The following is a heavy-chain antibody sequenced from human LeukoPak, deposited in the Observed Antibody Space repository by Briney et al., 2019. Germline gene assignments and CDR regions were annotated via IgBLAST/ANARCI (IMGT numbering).Heavy chain of an antibody. CDR3: AKDRGAAAGTLDAFDI. V-gene: IGHV3-23*01. D-gene: IGHD6-13*01. J-gene: IGHJ3*02. CDR2: ISGSGGST. Sequence: AGGSLRLSCAASGFTFSSYAMSWVRQAPGRGLEWVSAISGSGGSTYYADSVKGRFTISRDNSKNTLYLQMNSLRAEDTAVYYCAKDRGAAAGTLDAFDIWGQGTMVTVSS. CDR1: GFTFSSYA.